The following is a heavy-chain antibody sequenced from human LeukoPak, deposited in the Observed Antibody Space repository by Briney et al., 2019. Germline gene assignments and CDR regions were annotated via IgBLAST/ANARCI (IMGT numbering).Heavy chain of an antibody. CDR3: ARDWLVLGYCSGGSCWNGMDV. CDR1: GFTFSSYA. CDR2: ISGSGGST. J-gene: IGHJ6*02. D-gene: IGHD2-15*01. Sequence: GGSLRLSCAASGFTFSSYAMSWVRQAPGKGLEWVSAISGSGGSTYYADSVKGRFTISRDNSKNTLYLQMNSLRAEDTAVYYCARDWLVLGYCSGGSCWNGMDVWGQGTTVTVSS. V-gene: IGHV3-23*01.